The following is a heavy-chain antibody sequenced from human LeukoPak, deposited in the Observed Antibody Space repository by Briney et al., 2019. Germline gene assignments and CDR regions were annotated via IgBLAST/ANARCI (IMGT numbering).Heavy chain of an antibody. V-gene: IGHV3-30*03. CDR3: ASSLNYGSGSRIYYYGMDV. D-gene: IGHD3-10*01. J-gene: IGHJ6*02. CDR1: GFTFSSYG. CDR2: ISYDGSNK. Sequence: GRSLRLSCAASGFTFSSYGMHWVRQAPGKGLEWVAVISYDGSNKYYADSVKGRFTISRDNSKNTLYPQMNSLRAEDTAVYYCASSLNYGSGSRIYYYGMDVWGQGTTVTVSS.